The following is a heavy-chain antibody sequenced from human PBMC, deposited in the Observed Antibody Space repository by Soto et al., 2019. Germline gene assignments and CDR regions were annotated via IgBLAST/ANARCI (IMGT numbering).Heavy chain of an antibody. J-gene: IGHJ3*01. CDR3: AKAFIANNGVLEAFEL. D-gene: IGHD2-8*01. CDR2: LVGSGDDI. Sequence: EEQLQESGGGLVQPGGSLRLSCAASGFTFRYYTMNWVRQAPGKGLEWVSGLVGSGDDIYYAASVRGRFTVSRDNSNNMMFLQMNSLRAEDTAIYYCAKAFIANNGVLEAFELWGQGTKVTVSS. V-gene: IGHV3-23*01. CDR1: GFTFRYYT.